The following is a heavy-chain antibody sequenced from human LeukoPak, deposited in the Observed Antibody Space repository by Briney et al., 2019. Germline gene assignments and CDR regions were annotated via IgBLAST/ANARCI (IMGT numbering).Heavy chain of an antibody. CDR3: ARDSYYYGSGNYYFDY. J-gene: IGHJ4*02. CDR1: GGSISSYY. D-gene: IGHD3-10*01. CDR2: IYTSGST. V-gene: IGHV4-4*07. Sequence: SETLSLTCTVSGGSISSYYWSWIRQPAGKGLEWIGRIYTSGSTNYNPSLRSRVTMSVDTSKNQFSLKLSSVTAADTAVYYCARDSYYYGSGNYYFDYWGQGTLVTVSS.